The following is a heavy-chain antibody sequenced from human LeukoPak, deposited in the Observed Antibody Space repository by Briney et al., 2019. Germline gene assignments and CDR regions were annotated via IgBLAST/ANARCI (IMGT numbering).Heavy chain of an antibody. J-gene: IGHJ4*02. CDR2: ISGSGGST. V-gene: IGHV3-23*01. CDR1: GFTFSSYA. CDR3: AKDTSRISGWYDYFDY. Sequence: GGSLRLSCAASGFTFSSYAMSWVRQAPGKGLEWVSAISGSGGSTYYADSEKGRFTISRDNSKNTLYLQMNSLRAEDTAVYYCAKDTSRISGWYDYFDYWGQGTLVTVSS. D-gene: IGHD6-19*01.